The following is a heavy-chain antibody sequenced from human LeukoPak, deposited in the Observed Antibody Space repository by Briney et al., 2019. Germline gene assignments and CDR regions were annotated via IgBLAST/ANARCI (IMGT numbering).Heavy chain of an antibody. D-gene: IGHD2-2*01. CDR3: ARDVCGSTSCYADY. CDR2: ISDYNGNT. CDR1: GHTLTSYG. V-gene: IGHV1-18*01. J-gene: IGHJ4*02. Sequence: ASVKVSCKASGHTLTSYGISWVRRAPGQGLEWMGWISDYNGNTNYAQKLQGRVTMTTDTSTSTAYMELRSLRSDDTAVYYCARDVCGSTSCYADYWGQGTLVTVSS.